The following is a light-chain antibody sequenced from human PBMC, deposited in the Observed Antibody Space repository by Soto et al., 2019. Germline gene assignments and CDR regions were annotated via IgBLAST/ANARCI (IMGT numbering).Light chain of an antibody. V-gene: IGKV1-9*01. CDR1: RFVSNY. J-gene: IGKJ4*01. CDR3: QQLNSYLLT. CDR2: AAS. Sequence: IQLTQSPSSLSASVGDRVTITCVASRFVSNYLAWCQQKPGRDPKLLIYAASTLQSGVPSRFSGSGSGTDFTLTISSLQPEDFATYYCQQLNSYLLTFGGGTKVDIK.